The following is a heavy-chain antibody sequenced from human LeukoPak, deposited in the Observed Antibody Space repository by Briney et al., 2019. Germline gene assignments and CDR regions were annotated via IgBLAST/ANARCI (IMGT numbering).Heavy chain of an antibody. Sequence: PGGSLRLSCAASGFTFSSYSMNGVRQAPGKGLEWVSSISSSSSYIYYADSVKGRFTISRDNAKNSLYLQMNSLRAEDTAVYYCASLGYCSGGSCSYWGQGTLVTVSS. V-gene: IGHV3-21*01. CDR3: ASLGYCSGGSCSY. CDR1: GFTFSSYS. J-gene: IGHJ4*02. CDR2: ISSSSSYI. D-gene: IGHD2-15*01.